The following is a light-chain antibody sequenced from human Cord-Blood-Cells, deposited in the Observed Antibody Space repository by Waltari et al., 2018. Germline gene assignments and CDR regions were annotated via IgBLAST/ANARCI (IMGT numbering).Light chain of an antibody. CDR2: LGS. Sequence: DIVMTQSPLSLPVTPGEPASIPCRSSQSLLHSNGYNYLDWYLQKSGQSPQLLIYLGSNRASGGPDRFSGSGSGTDFTLKISRVEAEDVGVYYCMQALQTPLTFGGGTKVEIK. CDR1: QSLLHSNGYNY. V-gene: IGKV2-28*01. CDR3: MQALQTPLT. J-gene: IGKJ4*01.